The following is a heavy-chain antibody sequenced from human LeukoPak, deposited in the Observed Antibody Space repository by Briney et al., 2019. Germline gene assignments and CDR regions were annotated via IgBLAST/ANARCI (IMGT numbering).Heavy chain of an antibody. V-gene: IGHV4-4*09. Sequence: NPSETLSLTCTVSNGSISSYYWSWIRQPPGEGLEWIGYIYTSGSTNYNPSLKSRVTISLDTSNNQFSLKLSSVTAADTAVYYCARGDFYWYYFDYWGQGTLVTVSS. D-gene: IGHD2-8*02. J-gene: IGHJ4*02. CDR3: ARGDFYWYYFDY. CDR1: NGSISSYY. CDR2: IYTSGST.